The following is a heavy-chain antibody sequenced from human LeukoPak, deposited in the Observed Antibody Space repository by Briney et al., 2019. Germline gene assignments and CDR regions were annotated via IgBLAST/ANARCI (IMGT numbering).Heavy chain of an antibody. Sequence: SETLSLTCTVSGGSISSGDYYWSWIRQPPGRGLEWIGYIYYSGSTYYNPSLKSRVTISVDTSKNQFSLKLSSVTAADTAVHYCASGRLIDKWELGAFDIWGQGTMVTVSS. CDR3: ASGRLIDKWELGAFDI. CDR1: GGSISSGDYY. D-gene: IGHD1-26*01. CDR2: IYYSGST. V-gene: IGHV4-30-4*01. J-gene: IGHJ3*02.